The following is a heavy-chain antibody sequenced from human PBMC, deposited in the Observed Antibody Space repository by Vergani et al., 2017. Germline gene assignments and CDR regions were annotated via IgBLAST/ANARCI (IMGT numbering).Heavy chain of an antibody. CDR3: TTPTTWELRCYFDS. Sequence: EVQPVESGGGLVKPGGSLRLSCTTSGFTFSSAWMSWVRQAPGKGLEWVARIRTKTDGETTDYAAPAKGRFTISRDASKNTLYLQMNSLKTEDTAVYYCTTPTTWELRCYFDSGGQGTLVTVSS. D-gene: IGHD3-3*01. V-gene: IGHV3-15*01. CDR1: GFTFSSAW. CDR2: IRTKTDGETT. J-gene: IGHJ4*02.